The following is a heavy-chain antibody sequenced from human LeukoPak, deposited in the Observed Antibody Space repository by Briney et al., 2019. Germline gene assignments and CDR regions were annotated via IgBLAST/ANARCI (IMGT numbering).Heavy chain of an antibody. Sequence: GGSLRLSCAASGFTFSHYWMTWVRQAPGRGLEWVAQINQDGSEEYYMDSVKARFTISRDNAKNSVFLQMNSLRAEDTAVYYCVRDGGVSGYDLLDYWGQGTLVTVSS. D-gene: IGHD5-12*01. V-gene: IGHV3-7*01. CDR3: VRDGGVSGYDLLDY. CDR1: GFTFSHYW. J-gene: IGHJ4*02. CDR2: INQDGSEE.